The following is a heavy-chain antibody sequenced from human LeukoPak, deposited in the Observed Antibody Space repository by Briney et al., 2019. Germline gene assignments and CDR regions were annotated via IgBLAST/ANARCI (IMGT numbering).Heavy chain of an antibody. J-gene: IGHJ4*02. D-gene: IGHD4-17*01. CDR1: GGSISSYC. V-gene: IGHV4-59*01. CDR3: ARDQGSGDANFDY. CDR2: IRYIGST. Sequence: PSETLSLTCIVSGGSISSYCWSWIRQPPGKGLEWIGYIRYIGSTYYNPSLESRVTMSMDTSTNQFSLNLSSVTAADTAVYYCARDQGSGDANFDYWGQGTLVTVSS.